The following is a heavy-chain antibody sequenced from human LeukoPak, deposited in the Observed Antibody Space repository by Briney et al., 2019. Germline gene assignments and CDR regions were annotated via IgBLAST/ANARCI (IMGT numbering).Heavy chain of an antibody. CDR2: IYTSGIT. CDR3: ARDVWFGAGRTFDY. J-gene: IGHJ4*02. Sequence: PSETLSLTCTVSGGSISSGSYYWSWIRQPAGKGLEWNGRIYTSGITNYNPSLKSRVTISVDTSKNQFSLRLSSVTAADTAVYYCARDVWFGAGRTFDYWGQGTLVTVSS. D-gene: IGHD3-10*01. V-gene: IGHV4-61*02. CDR1: GGSISSGSYY.